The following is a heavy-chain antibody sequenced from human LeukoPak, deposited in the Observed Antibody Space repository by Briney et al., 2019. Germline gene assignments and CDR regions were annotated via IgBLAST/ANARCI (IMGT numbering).Heavy chain of an antibody. CDR3: AREHNRSSYFDY. V-gene: IGHV4-31*03. D-gene: IGHD6-6*01. Sequence: SQTLSLTCTVSGDSISNEGYYWSWIRQHPQKGLEWIGYIYSSGGTYYNPSLKSRITISVDTSKNQFSLKLSSVTAADTAVYYCAREHNRSSYFDYWGQGTLVTVSS. J-gene: IGHJ4*02. CDR2: IYSSGGT. CDR1: GDSISNEGYY.